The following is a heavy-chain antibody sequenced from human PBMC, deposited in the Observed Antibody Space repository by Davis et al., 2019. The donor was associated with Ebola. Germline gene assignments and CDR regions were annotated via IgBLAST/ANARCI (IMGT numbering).Heavy chain of an antibody. J-gene: IGHJ4*02. V-gene: IGHV3-7*03. Sequence: GESLKISCAASGFTFSSYWMSWVRQAPGKGLEWVANIKQDGSEKYYVDSVKGRFTISRDNAKNSLYLQMNSLRAEDTAVYYCARDLYYYDSSGQGGDWGQGTLVTVSS. CDR2: IKQDGSEK. D-gene: IGHD3-22*01. CDR3: ARDLYYYDSSGQGGD. CDR1: GFTFSSYW.